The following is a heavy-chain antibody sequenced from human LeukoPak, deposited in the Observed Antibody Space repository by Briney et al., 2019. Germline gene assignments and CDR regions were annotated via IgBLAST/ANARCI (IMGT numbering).Heavy chain of an antibody. CDR3: ATTFVDTTMAFDY. CDR2: INPNSGDT. Sequence: ASVKVSCKASGYTFTGYYLHWVRQAPGQGLEWMGWINPNSGDTNSPQKFQGRVTMTRDTSISTAYMELSSLRSDDTAVYYCATTFVDTTMAFDYWGQGTLVTVSS. CDR1: GYTFTGYY. D-gene: IGHD5-18*01. J-gene: IGHJ4*02. V-gene: IGHV1-2*02.